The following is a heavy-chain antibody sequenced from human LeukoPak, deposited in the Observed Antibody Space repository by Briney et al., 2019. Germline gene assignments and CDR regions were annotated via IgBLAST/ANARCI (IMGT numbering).Heavy chain of an antibody. D-gene: IGHD3-10*01. CDR3: ARHNSPILWFGELLGYYYYGMDV. CDR2: MIPILGIA. CDR1: GGTFSSYA. Sequence: SVKVSCKASGGTFSSYAISWVRQAPGQGLEWMGRMIPILGIANYAQKFQGRVTITADKSTSTAYMELSSLKASDTAMYYCARHNSPILWFGELLGYYYYGMDVWGQGTTVTVSS. V-gene: IGHV1-69*04. J-gene: IGHJ6*02.